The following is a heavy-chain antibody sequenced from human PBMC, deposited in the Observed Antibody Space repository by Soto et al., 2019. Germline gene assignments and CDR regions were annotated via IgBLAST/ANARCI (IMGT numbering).Heavy chain of an antibody. D-gene: IGHD6-19*01. V-gene: IGHV4-4*02. Sequence: SETLSLTCSVSGGSISSNNWWSWVRQPPGKGLEWVGEIYHSGNINYNPSLKSRVTISLDKSKNQFSLKLDSVTAADTAVYYCATSVTVAGSRYWGQGTLVTVS. CDR3: ATSVTVAGSRY. CDR1: GGSISSNNW. CDR2: IYHSGNI. J-gene: IGHJ4*02.